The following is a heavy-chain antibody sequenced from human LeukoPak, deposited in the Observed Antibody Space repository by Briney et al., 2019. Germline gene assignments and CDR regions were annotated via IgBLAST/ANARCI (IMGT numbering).Heavy chain of an antibody. CDR1: GGSISSSNYY. J-gene: IGHJ4*02. CDR3: ATIQLWFAGTPN. V-gene: IGHV4-39*01. CDR2: LYYGGNT. Sequence: PSETLSLTCTVSGGSISSSNYYWGWLRQPPGKGLEWIGSLYYGGNTHYNPSLKSRLTISVKTSKNQFSLRLTSVTAADTAVYYCATIQLWFAGTPNWGQGTLVIVSS. D-gene: IGHD5-18*01.